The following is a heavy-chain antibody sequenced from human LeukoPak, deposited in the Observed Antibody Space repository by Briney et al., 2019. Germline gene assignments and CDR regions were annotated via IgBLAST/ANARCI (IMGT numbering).Heavy chain of an antibody. J-gene: IGHJ6*02. CDR1: GFNFNMYW. CDR2: IEHDGSEK. CDR3: AREDHDYYYYGMDV. D-gene: IGHD1-14*01. Sequence: GGSLRLSCAVSGFNFNMYWMSWVPQAPGKGLEWVANIEHDGSEKYFADSVKGRFTISRDNAKKSAYLQMHSLRAEDTAVYYCAREDHDYYYYGMDVWGQGTTVTVSS. V-gene: IGHV3-7*01.